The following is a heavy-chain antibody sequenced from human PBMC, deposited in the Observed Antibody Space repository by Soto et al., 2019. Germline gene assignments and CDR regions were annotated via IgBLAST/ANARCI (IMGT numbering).Heavy chain of an antibody. CDR3: AKSPYYYDSSGYYHVAPQFDY. J-gene: IGHJ4*02. CDR2: ISGSGGST. CDR1: GFTFSSYA. D-gene: IGHD3-22*01. V-gene: IGHV3-23*01. Sequence: PGGSLRLSCAASGFTFSSYAMSWVRQAPGKGLEWVSAISGSGGSTYYADSVKGRFTISRDNSKNTLYLQMNSLRAEDTAVYYCAKSPYYYDSSGYYHVAPQFDYWGQGTLVTVSS.